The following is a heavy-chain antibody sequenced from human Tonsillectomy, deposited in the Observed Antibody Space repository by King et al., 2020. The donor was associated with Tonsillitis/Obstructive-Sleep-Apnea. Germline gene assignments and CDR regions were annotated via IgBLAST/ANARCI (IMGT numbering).Heavy chain of an antibody. CDR2: IYHSGST. Sequence: QLQESGSGLVKPSQTLSLTCAVSGGSISSGGYSWSWIRQPPGKGLEWIGYIYHSGSTYYNPSLKSRVTISVDRSKNQFSLKLSSVTAADTAVYYCASAVYGDYGPPDNWFDPWGQGTLVTVSS. J-gene: IGHJ5*02. CDR3: ASAVYGDYGPPDNWFDP. V-gene: IGHV4-30-2*01. CDR1: GGSISSGGYS. D-gene: IGHD4-17*01.